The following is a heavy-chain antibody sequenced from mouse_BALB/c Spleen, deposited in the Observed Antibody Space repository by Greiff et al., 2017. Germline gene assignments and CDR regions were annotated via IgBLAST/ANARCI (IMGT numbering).Heavy chain of an antibody. V-gene: IGHV2-6-7*01. Sequence: VKVIESGPGLVAPSQSLSITCTVSGFSLTGYGVNWVRQPPGKGLEWLGMIWGDGSTDYNSALKSRLSISKDNSKSQVFLKMNSLQTDDTARYYCASIMIPYAMDYWGQGTSVTVSS. J-gene: IGHJ4*01. CDR1: GFSLTGYG. D-gene: IGHD2-3*01. CDR2: IWGDGST. CDR3: ASIMIPYAMDY.